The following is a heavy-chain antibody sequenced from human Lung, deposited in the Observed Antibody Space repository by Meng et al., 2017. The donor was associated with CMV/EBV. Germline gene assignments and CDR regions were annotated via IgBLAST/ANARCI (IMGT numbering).Heavy chain of an antibody. CDR3: ARRIYYGSAPEWSFDL. V-gene: IGHV4-34*01. Sequence: SETLSLXXAVYGGSFSGYFWSWIRQPPEKGLEWVGEINHGGTTTYKPSLKSRVTISLDTSKNQFSLRLNSVTAADTAVYYCARRIYYGSAPEWSFDLWGRGTLVTVSS. CDR2: INHGGTT. CDR1: GGSFSGYF. D-gene: IGHD3-10*01. J-gene: IGHJ2*01.